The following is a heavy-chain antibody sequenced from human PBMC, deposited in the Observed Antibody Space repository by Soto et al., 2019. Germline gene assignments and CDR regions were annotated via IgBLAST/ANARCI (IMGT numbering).Heavy chain of an antibody. J-gene: IGHJ4*02. V-gene: IGHV2-5*02. Sequence: QITLKESGPTLVKPTQTLTLTCTFSGFSLSTSGVRVGWIRQPPGKALEWLALIYWDDDKRYSPSLKSRLTLTKDTSKNQVVLTMTNMDPVDTATYYCAHRAGGGLVFDYWGQGTLVTVSS. CDR1: GFSLSTSGVR. CDR2: IYWDDDK. CDR3: AHRAGGGLVFDY. D-gene: IGHD6-19*01.